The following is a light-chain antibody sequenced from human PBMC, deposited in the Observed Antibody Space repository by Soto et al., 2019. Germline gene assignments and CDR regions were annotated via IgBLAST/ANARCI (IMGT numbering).Light chain of an antibody. J-gene: IGKJ2*01. CDR1: QSVSSSY. CDR2: GAS. CDR3: QQYGGSSLYT. V-gene: IGKV3-20*01. Sequence: EIVLTQSPGTLSLSPGERATLSCRASQSVSSSYLGWYQQKPGQAPRLLIYGASTRATVIPDRSSGSGSGTDLTLIISRLDTEDFAVYYCQQYGGSSLYTFGQGTKLEIK.